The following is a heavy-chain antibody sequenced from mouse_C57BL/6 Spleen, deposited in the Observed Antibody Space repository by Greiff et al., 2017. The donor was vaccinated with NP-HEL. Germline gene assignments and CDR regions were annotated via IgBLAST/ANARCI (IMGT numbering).Heavy chain of an antibody. CDR3: AREGLTGNFDY. J-gene: IGHJ2*01. Sequence: EVQLQQSGPELVKPGASVKISCKASGYTFTDYYMNWVKQSHGKSLEWIGDINPNNGGTSYNQKFKGKATLTVDKSSSTAYMELRSLTSEDSAVYYCAREGLTGNFDYWGQGTTLTVSS. CDR2: INPNNGGT. CDR1: GYTFTDYY. D-gene: IGHD4-1*01. V-gene: IGHV1-26*01.